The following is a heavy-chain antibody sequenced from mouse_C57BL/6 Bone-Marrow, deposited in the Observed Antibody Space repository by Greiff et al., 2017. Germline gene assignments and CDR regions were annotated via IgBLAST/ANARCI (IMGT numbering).Heavy chain of an antibody. CDR2: INPGSGGT. J-gene: IGHJ4*01. V-gene: IGHV1-54*01. D-gene: IGHD2-3*01. CDR1: GYAFTNYL. CDR3: ATISWLLPLVDY. Sequence: QVQLQQSGAELVRPGTSVKVSCKASGYAFTNYLIEWVKQRPGQGLEWIGVINPGSGGTNYNEKFKGKATLTADKSSSTAYMQLSSLASEDSAVYFCATISWLLPLVDYWGQGPSVTVSS.